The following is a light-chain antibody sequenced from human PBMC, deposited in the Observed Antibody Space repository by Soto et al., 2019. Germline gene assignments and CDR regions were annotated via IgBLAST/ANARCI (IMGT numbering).Light chain of an antibody. CDR1: SSDVGGYNY. V-gene: IGLV2-14*01. Sequence: QSALTQPASVSGSPGQSITISCTGTSSDVGGYNYVSWYQQHPGKAPKLIIYDVSNWPSGVSNRFSGSKSGNTASLTISGLQPEDEADYYCSSFTSSSTFVFGTGTKVTVL. J-gene: IGLJ1*01. CDR2: DVS. CDR3: SSFTSSSTFV.